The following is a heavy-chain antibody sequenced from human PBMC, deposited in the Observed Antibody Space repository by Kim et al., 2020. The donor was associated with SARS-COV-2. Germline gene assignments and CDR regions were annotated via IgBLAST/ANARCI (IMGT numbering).Heavy chain of an antibody. CDR3: ASGRRWDSSGYYPH. CDR2: IYYSGST. V-gene: IGHV4-59*08. D-gene: IGHD3-22*01. J-gene: IGHJ4*02. CDR1: GGSISSYY. Sequence: SETLSLTCTVSGGSISSYYWSWIRQPPGKGLEWIGYIYYSGSTNYNPSLKSRVTISVDTSKNQFSLKLSSVTAADTAVYYCASGRRWDSSGYYPHWGQGTLVTVSS.